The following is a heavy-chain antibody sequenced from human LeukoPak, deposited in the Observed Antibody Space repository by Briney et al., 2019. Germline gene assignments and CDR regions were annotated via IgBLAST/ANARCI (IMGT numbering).Heavy chain of an antibody. D-gene: IGHD3-10*01. CDR3: AKDLYPYGSGSYLGY. CDR1: GFTFSSYG. V-gene: IGHV3-30*18. Sequence: PGRSLRLSCAGSGFTFSSYGMQWVRQAPGKGLEWVAVISHDGGNEYSADSVKGRFTISRDNSRNMLYLQMNSLRAEDTAVYYCAKDLYPYGSGSYLGYWGRGTLVTVSS. J-gene: IGHJ4*02. CDR2: ISHDGGNE.